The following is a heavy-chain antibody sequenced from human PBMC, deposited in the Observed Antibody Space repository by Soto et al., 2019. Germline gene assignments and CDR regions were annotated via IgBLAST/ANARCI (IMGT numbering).Heavy chain of an antibody. J-gene: IGHJ4*02. CDR1: GFTVSTYG. V-gene: IGHV3-30*03. CDR3: TGGVASGY. D-gene: IGHD7-27*01. Sequence: QVQLVESGGGVVQPGRSLRLSCAVSGFTVSTYGMHWVRQAPGKGLEWVAVISRDGSTKYYADSVKGRFTISRDNSRNTLFLEMNSVRGDDMAVYYCTGGVASGYWGQGTLVTVSS. CDR2: ISRDGSTK.